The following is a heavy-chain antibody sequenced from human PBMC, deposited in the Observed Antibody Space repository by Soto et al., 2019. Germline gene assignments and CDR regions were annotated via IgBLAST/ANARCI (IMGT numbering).Heavy chain of an antibody. J-gene: IGHJ4*02. D-gene: IGHD6-13*01. V-gene: IGHV4-31*03. CDR3: ARASRMAAPGPYDY. CDR1: GGSISSGGYY. Sequence: SSETLSLTCTVSGGSISSGGYYWSWIRQHPGKGLEWIGYIYYSGSTYYNPSLKSRVTISVDTSKSQFSLKLSSVTAADTAVYYCARASRMAAPGPYDYWGQGTLVTVSS. CDR2: IYYSGST.